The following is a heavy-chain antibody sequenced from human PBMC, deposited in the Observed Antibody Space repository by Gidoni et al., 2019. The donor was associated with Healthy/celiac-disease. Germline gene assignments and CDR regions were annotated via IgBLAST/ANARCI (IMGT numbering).Heavy chain of an antibody. Sequence: QVQLVESGGGVVQPGRSLRLSCAASGFTFSSYGMHWVRQAPGKGLEWVAVISYDGSNKYYADSVKGRFTISRDNSKNTLYLQMNSLRAEDTAVYYCAKSLRHYDFWSGSDYWGQGTLVTVSS. D-gene: IGHD3-3*01. CDR2: ISYDGSNK. V-gene: IGHV3-30*18. CDR1: GFTFSSYG. CDR3: AKSLRHYDFWSGSDY. J-gene: IGHJ4*02.